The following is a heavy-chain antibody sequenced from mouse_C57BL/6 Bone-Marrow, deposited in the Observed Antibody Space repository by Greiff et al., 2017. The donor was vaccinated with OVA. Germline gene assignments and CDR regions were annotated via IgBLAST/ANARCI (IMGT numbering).Heavy chain of an antibody. J-gene: IGHJ1*03. CDR1: GYTFTSYW. CDR2: IDPSDSYT. CDR3: ASGGLRRPRYVDV. V-gene: IGHV1-69*01. D-gene: IGHD2-2*01. Sequence: QVQLQQPGAELVMPGASVKLSCKASGYTFTSYWMHWVKQRPGQGLEWIGEIDPSDSYTNYNQKFKGKSTLTVDKSSSTAYMQLSSLTSEDSAVYYCASGGLRRPRYVDVWGTGTTVTVSS.